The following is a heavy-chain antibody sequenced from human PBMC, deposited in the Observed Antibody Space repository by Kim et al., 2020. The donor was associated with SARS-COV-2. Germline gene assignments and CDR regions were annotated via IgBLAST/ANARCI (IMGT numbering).Heavy chain of an antibody. CDR3: ARDVGRSWYGGVGYFDY. Sequence: ASVKVSCKASGYTFTSYAMHWVRQAPGQRLEWMGWINAGNGNTKYSQKFQGRVTITRDTSASTAYMELSSLRSEDTAVYYCARDVGRSWYGGVGYFDYWGEGGLGTASP. D-gene: IGHD6-13*01. CDR1: GYTFTSYA. J-gene: IGHJ4*02. CDR2: INAGNGNT. V-gene: IGHV1-3*01.